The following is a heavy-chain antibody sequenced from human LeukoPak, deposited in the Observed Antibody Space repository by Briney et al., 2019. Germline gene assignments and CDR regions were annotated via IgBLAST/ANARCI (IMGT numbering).Heavy chain of an antibody. J-gene: IGHJ6*02. CDR1: GFTFSSYA. D-gene: IGHD6-13*01. V-gene: IGHV3-23*01. CDR2: ISGSGGST. CDR3: AKASSSWFDYYYGMDV. Sequence: GASLRLSCAASGFTFSSYAMSWVRQAPGKGLEWVSAISGSGGSTYYADSVKGRFTISRDNSKNTLYLQVNSLRAEDTAVYYCAKASSSWFDYYYGMDVWGQGTTVTVSS.